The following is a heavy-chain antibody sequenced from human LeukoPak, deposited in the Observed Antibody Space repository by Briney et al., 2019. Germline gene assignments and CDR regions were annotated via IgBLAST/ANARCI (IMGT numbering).Heavy chain of an antibody. J-gene: IGHJ4*02. D-gene: IGHD3-22*01. V-gene: IGHV4-4*07. CDR1: GGSISSYY. Sequence: SETLSLTCTVSGGSISSYYWSWIRQPAGKGLEWIGRIYTSGRTNYNPSLKSRVTMSVDTSKNQFSLKLSSVTAADTAVYYCAREGYYYDSSGYYRDFDYWGQGTLVPVSS. CDR2: IYTSGRT. CDR3: AREGYYYDSSGYYRDFDY.